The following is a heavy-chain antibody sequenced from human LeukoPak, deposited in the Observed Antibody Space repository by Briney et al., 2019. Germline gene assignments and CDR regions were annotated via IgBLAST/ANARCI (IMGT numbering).Heavy chain of an antibody. CDR1: GFTFSSYA. Sequence: GGSLRLSCAASGFTFSSYAMHWVRQAPGKGLEWVAVISYDGSNKYYADSVKGRFTISRDNSKNTLYLQMNSLRAEDTAVYYCVGPGTHYGMDVWGQGTTVTVSS. D-gene: IGHD1-14*01. CDR2: ISYDGSNK. CDR3: VGPGTHYGMDV. V-gene: IGHV3-30-3*01. J-gene: IGHJ6*02.